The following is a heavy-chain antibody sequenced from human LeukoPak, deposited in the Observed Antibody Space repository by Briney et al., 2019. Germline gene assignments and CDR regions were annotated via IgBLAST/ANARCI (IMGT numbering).Heavy chain of an antibody. Sequence: GGSLRLSCAASGLTFSSYSMNWVRQAPGKGLEWVSSISSSSSYIYYADSVKGRFTISRDNAKNSLYLQMNSLRAEDTAVYYCARDCGGYCSKSPPPQYFQHWGQGTLVTVSS. D-gene: IGHD2-21*02. CDR1: GLTFSSYS. CDR3: ARDCGGYCSKSPPPQYFQH. J-gene: IGHJ1*01. V-gene: IGHV3-21*01. CDR2: ISSSSSYI.